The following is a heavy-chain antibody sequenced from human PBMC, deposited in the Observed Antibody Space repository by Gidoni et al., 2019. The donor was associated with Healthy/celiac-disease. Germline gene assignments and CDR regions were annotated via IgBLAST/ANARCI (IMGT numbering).Heavy chain of an antibody. CDR3: AKDPAVRLGELSPPDY. CDR1: GFTFSSYG. D-gene: IGHD3-16*02. CDR2: ISYDGSNK. V-gene: IGHV3-30*18. J-gene: IGHJ4*02. Sequence: QVQLVESGGGVVQPGRSLRLSCAASGFTFSSYGMHWVRQAPGKGLEWVAVISYDGSNKYYADSVKGRFTISRDNSKNTLYLQMNSLRAEDTAVYYCAKDPAVRLGELSPPDYWGQGTLVTVSS.